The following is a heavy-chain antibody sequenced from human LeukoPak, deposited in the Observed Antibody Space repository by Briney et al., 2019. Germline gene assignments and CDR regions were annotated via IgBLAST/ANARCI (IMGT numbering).Heavy chain of an antibody. Sequence: GGSLRLSCAASGFTFSRHWMHWVRQAPGKGLVWVSSINTDESSTTHADSVKGRFIISRDNAKNTLYLQMNSLRAEDTAVYYCAKDLERLGFDPWGQGTLVTVSS. CDR1: GFTFSRHW. D-gene: IGHD1-1*01. CDR3: AKDLERLGFDP. V-gene: IGHV3-74*01. CDR2: INTDESST. J-gene: IGHJ5*02.